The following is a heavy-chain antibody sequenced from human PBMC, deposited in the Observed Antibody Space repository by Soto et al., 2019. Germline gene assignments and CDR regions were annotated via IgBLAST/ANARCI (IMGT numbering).Heavy chain of an antibody. CDR2: ISYDGSNK. CDR3: AKLSLGAVADFDY. D-gene: IGHD6-19*01. Sequence: GGSLRLSCAASGFTFSSYGMHWVRQAPGKWLEWVAVISYDGSNKYYADSVKGRFTISRDNSKNTLYLQMNSLRAEDTAVYYCAKLSLGAVADFDYWGQGXLVTVYS. J-gene: IGHJ4*02. CDR1: GFTFSSYG. V-gene: IGHV3-30*18.